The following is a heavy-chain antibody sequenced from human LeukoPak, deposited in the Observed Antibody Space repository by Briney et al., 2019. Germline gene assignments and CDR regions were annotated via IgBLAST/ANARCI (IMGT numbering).Heavy chain of an antibody. J-gene: IGHJ4*02. CDR1: GFTFSNYG. CDR3: AKDHSQNFDY. CDR2: LRRDGSDK. Sequence: PGGSLGLSCAASGFTFSNYGMHWVRQAPGKGLEWAAFLRRDGSDKYYADSVEGRFTISRDNSKNTVYLQMNSLRPEDTAVYYCAKDHSQNFDYWGQGTLVTVSS. V-gene: IGHV3-30*02. D-gene: IGHD5-18*01.